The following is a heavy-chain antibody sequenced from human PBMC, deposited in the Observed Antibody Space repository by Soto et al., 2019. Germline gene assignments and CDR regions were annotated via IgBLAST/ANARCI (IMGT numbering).Heavy chain of an antibody. CDR3: ARDWRVYYYDSSGYLLYYYGMDV. Sequence: PGGSLRLSCAASGFTVSSNYMSWVRQAPGKGLEWVSVIYSGGSTYYADSVKGRFTISRDNSKNTLYLQMNSLRAEDTAVYYCARDWRVYYYDSSGYLLYYYGMDVWGQGTTVTVSS. V-gene: IGHV3-53*01. CDR1: GFTVSSNY. J-gene: IGHJ6*02. CDR2: IYSGGST. D-gene: IGHD3-22*01.